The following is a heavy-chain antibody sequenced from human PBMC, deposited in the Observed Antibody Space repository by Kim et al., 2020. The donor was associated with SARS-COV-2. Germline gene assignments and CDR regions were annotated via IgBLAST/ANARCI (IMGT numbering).Heavy chain of an antibody. D-gene: IGHD3-22*01. CDR3: TREILITMIVVVCDAFDI. Sequence: KGRFTISGDNAKNSLYLQMNSLRGEDTAVYYCTREILITMIVVVCDAFDIWGQGTMVTVSS. J-gene: IGHJ3*02. V-gene: IGHV3-48*01.